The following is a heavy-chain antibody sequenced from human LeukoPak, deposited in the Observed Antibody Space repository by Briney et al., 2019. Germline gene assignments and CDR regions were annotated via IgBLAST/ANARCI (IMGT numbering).Heavy chain of an antibody. J-gene: IGHJ3*02. CDR2: IYYSGST. Sequence: SETLSLTCTVSGGSISSSSYYWGWIRQPPGKGLEWIGSIYYSGSTYYNPSLKSRVTISVDTSKNQFSLKLSSVTAADTAVYYCASTNPPDILTGYPNDAFDIWGQGTMVTVSS. V-gene: IGHV4-39*07. D-gene: IGHD3-9*01. CDR3: ASTNPPDILTGYPNDAFDI. CDR1: GGSISSSSYY.